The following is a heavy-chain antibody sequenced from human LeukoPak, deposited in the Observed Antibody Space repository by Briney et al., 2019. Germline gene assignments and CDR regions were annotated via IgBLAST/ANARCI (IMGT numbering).Heavy chain of an antibody. Sequence: SETLSLTCTVSGYSISSGYYWDWIRQPPGKGLEWIGSIYHSGGTYFNPSLKSRVTMSLDTSKNQFSLKLRSVTAADTAVYYCARGRGGGSYYVVLDYWGQGTLVTVSS. CDR1: GYSISSGYY. V-gene: IGHV4-38-2*02. CDR2: IYHSGGT. D-gene: IGHD1-26*01. CDR3: ARGRGGGSYYVVLDY. J-gene: IGHJ4*02.